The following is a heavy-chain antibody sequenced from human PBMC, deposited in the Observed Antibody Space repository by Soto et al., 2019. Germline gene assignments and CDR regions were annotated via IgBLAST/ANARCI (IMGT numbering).Heavy chain of an antibody. Sequence: ASVKVSCKASGYTFTSYGISWVRQAPGQGLEWMGWISAYNGNTNYAQKLQGRVTMTTDTSTSTAYMELRSLRSDDTAVYYCARPYCSSTSCYGDWYFDLWGRGTLVTVSS. CDR2: ISAYNGNT. J-gene: IGHJ2*01. CDR3: ARPYCSSTSCYGDWYFDL. V-gene: IGHV1-18*01. CDR1: GYTFTSYG. D-gene: IGHD2-2*01.